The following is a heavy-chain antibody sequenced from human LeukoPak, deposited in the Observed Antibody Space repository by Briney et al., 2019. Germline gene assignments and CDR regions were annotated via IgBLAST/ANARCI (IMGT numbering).Heavy chain of an antibody. Sequence: GGSLRLSCSASEFTFSSIPMHWVRQAPGRGLEYVSTLFTATTSYAAPVRGRFTTSRDNSKNTLYLQMTSLRPEDTAVYYCVKSPSDGLDVWGQGATVIVSS. CDR1: EFTFSSIP. CDR2: LFTATT. CDR3: VKSPSDGLDV. J-gene: IGHJ6*02. V-gene: IGHV3-64D*08.